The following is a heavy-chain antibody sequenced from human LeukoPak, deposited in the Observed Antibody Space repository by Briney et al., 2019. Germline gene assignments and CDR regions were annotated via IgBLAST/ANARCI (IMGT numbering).Heavy chain of an antibody. D-gene: IGHD3-10*01. CDR3: AKEGGNYGSGITLDY. Sequence: PSETLSLTCTVSGGSLSSSSYYWGWIRQPPGKGLEWIGSIYYSGSTYYNPSLKSRVTISVDTSKNQFSLKLSSVTAADTAVYYCAKEGGNYGSGITLDYWGQGTLVTVSS. CDR1: GGSLSSSSYY. V-gene: IGHV4-39*02. J-gene: IGHJ4*02. CDR2: IYYSGST.